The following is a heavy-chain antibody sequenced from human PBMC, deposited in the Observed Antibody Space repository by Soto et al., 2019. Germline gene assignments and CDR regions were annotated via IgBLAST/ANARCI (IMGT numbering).Heavy chain of an antibody. D-gene: IGHD3-10*01. Sequence: GGSLRLSCAGSGFALSTFDIHWVRQAPGKGLEWVSGIGTLSDTFYAASVQGRFTISRQNAKNSVYLQMNSLRAGDTAFYYCARERSFSYDSTPPPMFDPWGQGTLVTVSS. J-gene: IGHJ5*02. CDR3: ARERSFSYDSTPPPMFDP. CDR2: IGTLSDT. V-gene: IGHV3-13*01. CDR1: GFALSTFD.